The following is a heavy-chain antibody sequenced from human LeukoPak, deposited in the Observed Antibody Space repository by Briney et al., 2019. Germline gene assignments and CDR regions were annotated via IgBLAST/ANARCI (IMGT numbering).Heavy chain of an antibody. J-gene: IGHJ4*02. Sequence: GGPLRLSCAASGFTFSSYSMNWVRQAPGKGLEWVSYISSSSSTIYYADSVKGRFTISRDNAKNSLYLQMNSLRAEDTAVYYCARDPPSAYCGGDCSLEDYWGQGTLVTVSS. V-gene: IGHV3-48*04. CDR2: ISSSSSTI. D-gene: IGHD2-21*02. CDR3: ARDPPSAYCGGDCSLEDY. CDR1: GFTFSSYS.